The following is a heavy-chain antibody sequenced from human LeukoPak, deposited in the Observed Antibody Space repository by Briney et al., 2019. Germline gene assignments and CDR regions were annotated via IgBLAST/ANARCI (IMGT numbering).Heavy chain of an antibody. CDR2: INEDGSNK. CDR1: GFSFSNHY. V-gene: IGHV3-7*03. D-gene: IGHD2-21*01. J-gene: IGHJ4*02. Sequence: GGSLRLSCTASGFSFSNHYMRWIRQAPGKGLEWVANINEDGSNKWHLGSVKGRFTVSRDNARNSLYLQMNSLRVEDTAVYYCTRVIVAVPCYFDCFDFWGQGVLVTVSS. CDR3: TRVIVAVPCYFDCFDF.